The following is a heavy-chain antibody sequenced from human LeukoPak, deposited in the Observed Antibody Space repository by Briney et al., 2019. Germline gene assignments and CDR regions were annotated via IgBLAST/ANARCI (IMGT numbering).Heavy chain of an antibody. J-gene: IGHJ4*02. CDR2: IIPIFGTA. D-gene: IGHD1-26*01. V-gene: IGHV1-69*05. Sequence: ASVKVSCKASGGTINSYTFSWVRQAPGQGLEWMGGIIPIFGTANYAQKFQGRVTITTDESTSTAYMELSSLRSEDTAVYYCAMNSENYLNFDYWGQGTLVTVSS. CDR1: GGTINSYT. CDR3: AMNSENYLNFDY.